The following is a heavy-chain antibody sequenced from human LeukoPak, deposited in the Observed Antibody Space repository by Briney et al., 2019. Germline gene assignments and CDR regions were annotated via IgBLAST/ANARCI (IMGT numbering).Heavy chain of an antibody. V-gene: IGHV3-23*01. CDR1: GFTFSSSA. CDR3: VSGSDTSGYYFY. Sequence: GGSLRLSCAASGFTFSSSAMSWVRQAPGKGLEWVSAISGSGGSTYYADSVKGRFTISRDNSKNTLYLQMNSLRAEDTAVYYCVSGSDTSGYYFYWGQGTLVTVSS. CDR2: ISGSGGST. J-gene: IGHJ4*02. D-gene: IGHD3-22*01.